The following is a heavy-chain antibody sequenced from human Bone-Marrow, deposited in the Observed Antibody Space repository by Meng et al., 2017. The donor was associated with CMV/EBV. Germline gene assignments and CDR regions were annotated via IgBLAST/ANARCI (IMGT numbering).Heavy chain of an antibody. D-gene: IGHD6-13*01. J-gene: IGHJ6*02. CDR2: IYTSGST. CDR1: GGSISSYY. Sequence: SETLSLTCTVSGGSISSYYWSWIRQPAGKGLEWIGRIYTSGSTNYNPSLKSRVTISVDTSKNQFSLKLSSVTAADTAVYYCARVAGGYSSSWYPYYYYGIDVWGQGTTVTVSS. CDR3: ARVAGGYSSSWYPYYYYGIDV. V-gene: IGHV4-4*07.